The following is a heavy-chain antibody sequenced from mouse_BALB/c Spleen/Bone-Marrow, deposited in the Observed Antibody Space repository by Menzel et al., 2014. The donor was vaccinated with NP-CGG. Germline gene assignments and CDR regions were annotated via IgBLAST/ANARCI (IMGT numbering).Heavy chain of an antibody. CDR3: ARSGRYDNYLAWFAY. Sequence: EVQRVESGAERVKPGASVTLSCTASGFNIKDTYMHWVKQRPEQGLEWIGRIDPAYGNTKYDPKFQGKATITADTSSNTAYLQLSSLTSKDTAVNYCARSGRYDNYLAWFAYWCQGTLITVSA. J-gene: IGHJ3*01. CDR2: IDPAYGNT. CDR1: GFNIKDTY. D-gene: IGHD2-10*02. V-gene: IGHV14-3*02.